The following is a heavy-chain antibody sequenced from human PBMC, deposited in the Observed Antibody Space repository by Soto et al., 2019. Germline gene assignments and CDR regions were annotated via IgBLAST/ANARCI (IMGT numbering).Heavy chain of an antibody. CDR1: SGSISRSGYY. D-gene: IGHD1-7*01. V-gene: IGHV4-39*01. Sequence: SGTLSLTCTVSSGSISRSGYYWGWIRQPPGKELEWIGSFYYSGSTYYNPSLKSRVTISVDTSKNQLSLKLSSVTAADTAVYYCSRHGTILAAAPGPYWGQRTFVTVS. CDR3: SRHGTILAAAPGPY. CDR2: FYYSGST. J-gene: IGHJ4*02.